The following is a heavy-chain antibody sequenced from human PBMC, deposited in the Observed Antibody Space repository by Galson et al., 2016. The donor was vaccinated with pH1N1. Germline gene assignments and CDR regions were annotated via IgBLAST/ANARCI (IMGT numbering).Heavy chain of an antibody. D-gene: IGHD4-17*01. J-gene: IGHJ3*02. V-gene: IGHV5-51*03. CDR3: ARQYDFGDYRGNAFDS. CDR1: GYIFTSQW. Sequence: QSGAEVKKPGESLKISCKASGYIFTSQWIARVRQVPGKGLEWVGVVNPGGSTIRYSPSFQGQVTISSDKSISTAYLQWISLRASDTAMYYCARQYDFGDYRGNAFDSWGQGTVVIVSS. CDR2: VNPGGSTI.